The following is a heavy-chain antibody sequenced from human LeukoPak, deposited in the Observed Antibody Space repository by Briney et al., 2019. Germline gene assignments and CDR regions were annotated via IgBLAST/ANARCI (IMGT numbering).Heavy chain of an antibody. V-gene: IGHV3-30*02. Sequence: TGGSLRLSCAASGFNFGYYAMHWVRQAPGKGLDWVAFIRYDGGDTYYADSVRGRFTVSRDNSKNTLYLQMNSLRADDTALYYCAKEGGGRTFDYWGQGTLVTVSS. CDR1: GFNFGYYA. J-gene: IGHJ4*02. D-gene: IGHD4-23*01. CDR2: IRYDGGDT. CDR3: AKEGGGRTFDY.